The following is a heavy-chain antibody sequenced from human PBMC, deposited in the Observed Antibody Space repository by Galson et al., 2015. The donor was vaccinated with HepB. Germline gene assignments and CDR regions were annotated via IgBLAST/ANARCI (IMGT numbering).Heavy chain of an antibody. CDR2: IDPSDSYT. CDR1: GYSFTSYW. J-gene: IGHJ4*02. D-gene: IGHD5-12*01. CDR3: ARQYSGYDSDDY. V-gene: IGHV5-10-1*01. Sequence: QSGAEVKKPGESLRISCKGSGYSFTSYWISWVRQMPGKGLEWMGRIDPSDSYTNYSPSFQGHVTISADESISTAYLQWSSLKASDTAMYYCARQYSGYDSDDYWGQGTLVTVSS.